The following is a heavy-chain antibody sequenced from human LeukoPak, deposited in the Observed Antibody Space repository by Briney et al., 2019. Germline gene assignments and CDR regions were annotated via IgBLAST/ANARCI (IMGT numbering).Heavy chain of an antibody. J-gene: IGHJ4*02. CDR2: AYYRSKWYN. Sequence: SQTLSLTCAISGDSVSSNSAAWNWIRQSPSRGLEWLGRAYYRSKWYNDYAVSVKSRITINPDTSKNQFSLQLNSVTPEDTAVYYCARSTGPDSSSWYDYWGQGTLVTVSS. CDR3: ARSTGPDSSSWYDY. D-gene: IGHD6-13*01. V-gene: IGHV6-1*01. CDR1: GDSVSSNSAA.